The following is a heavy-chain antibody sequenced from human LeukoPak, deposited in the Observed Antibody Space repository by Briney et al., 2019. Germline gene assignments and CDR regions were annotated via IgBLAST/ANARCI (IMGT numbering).Heavy chain of an antibody. CDR3: ARDHTGYEYGSFTYHYQYMDV. Sequence: GGSLRLSCAASSFTFSSYWMTWVRQAPGKGLEWVANIKEDGSKTFYVDSVKGRFTISRDNTKNSLYLQMNSLRAEDTAVYYCARDHTGYEYGSFTYHYQYMDVWGKGTTVTVSS. CDR1: SFTFSSYW. V-gene: IGHV3-7*01. J-gene: IGHJ6*03. CDR2: IKEDGSKT. D-gene: IGHD5-12*01.